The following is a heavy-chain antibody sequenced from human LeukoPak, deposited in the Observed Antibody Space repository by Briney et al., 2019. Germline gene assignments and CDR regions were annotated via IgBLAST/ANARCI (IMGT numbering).Heavy chain of an antibody. V-gene: IGHV4-34*01. CDR1: GGSFSVYY. D-gene: IGHD6-13*01. Sequence: SETLSRTCVVYGGSFSVYYWSWIRQPPGKGLEWIGEVNDSGSTNYNPSLKSRVTLSVDTSKNQFSLKLSSVTAADTAVYYCARGRGIAAAIDYWGQGTLVTVSS. CDR3: ARGRGIAAAIDY. CDR2: VNDSGST. J-gene: IGHJ4*02.